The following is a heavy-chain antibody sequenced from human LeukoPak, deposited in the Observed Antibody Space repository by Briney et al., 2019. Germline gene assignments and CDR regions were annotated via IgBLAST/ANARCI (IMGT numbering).Heavy chain of an antibody. CDR2: IYYSGST. V-gene: IGHV4-38-2*02. CDR3: ARDPSRWAYMETDV. D-gene: IGHD3-16*01. J-gene: IGHJ6*04. CDR1: GYSISSGYC. Sequence: KASETLSRTCTVSGYSISSGYCWGWIRQPTGKGLEWIGSIYYSGSTYYNPSLKSRVTISVDTSKNQFSLKLSSVTAADTAVYYCARDPSRWAYMETDVWGKGTTVTVSS.